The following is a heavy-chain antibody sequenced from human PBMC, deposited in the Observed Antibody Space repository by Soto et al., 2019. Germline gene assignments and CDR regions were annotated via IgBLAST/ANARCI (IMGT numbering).Heavy chain of an antibody. J-gene: IGHJ4*02. CDR1: GFTFSSYA. CDR3: ARRGSGSYYDY. Sequence: EVQLLGSGGGLVQPGGSLRLSCVASGFTFSSYAMRWVRQAPGKGLEWVSAISGSGGSTYYADSVKGRFTISRDNSKNTLYLQMNSLRAEDTAVYYCARRGSGSYYDYWGQGTLVTVSS. V-gene: IGHV3-23*01. CDR2: ISGSGGST. D-gene: IGHD1-26*01.